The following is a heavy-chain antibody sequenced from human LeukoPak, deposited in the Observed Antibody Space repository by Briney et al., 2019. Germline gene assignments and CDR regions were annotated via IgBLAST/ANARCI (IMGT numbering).Heavy chain of an antibody. V-gene: IGHV4-59*01. D-gene: IGHD3-22*01. Sequence: PSETLSLTCTVSGGSISNYYWSWLRQPPGKGLERVGYIYYTGSTNYNPSLKSRVTISVDTSRNQFSLKLSSVTAADTAVYYCARDRQDGSGYYWYFDLWGRGTLVTVSS. CDR1: GGSISNYY. J-gene: IGHJ2*01. CDR3: ARDRQDGSGYYWYFDL. CDR2: IYYTGST.